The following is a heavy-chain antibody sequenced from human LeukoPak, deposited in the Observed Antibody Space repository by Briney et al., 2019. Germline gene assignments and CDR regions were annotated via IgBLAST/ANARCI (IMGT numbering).Heavy chain of an antibody. D-gene: IGHD3-10*01. CDR1: GGSVTDYY. CDR3: ARAVGGDGSGSL. J-gene: IGHJ4*02. Sequence: SETLSLTCTVPGGSVTDYYWSWIRQPPGKGLEWIGYIYYRVTSDYNPSLKSRVTMSVDMSTRQISLKLSSVTAADTAVYYCARAVGGDGSGSLWGPGTLVTVSS. V-gene: IGHV4-59*02. CDR2: IYYRVTS.